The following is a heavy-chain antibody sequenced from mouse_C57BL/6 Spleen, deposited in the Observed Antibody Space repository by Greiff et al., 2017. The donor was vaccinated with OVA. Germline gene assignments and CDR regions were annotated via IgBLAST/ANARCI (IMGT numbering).Heavy chain of an antibody. J-gene: IGHJ2*01. V-gene: IGHV1-82*01. CDR1: GYAFSSSW. CDR3: ARDHYGSLDY. D-gene: IGHD1-1*01. Sequence: QVQLQQSGPELVKPGASVKISCKASGYAFSSSWMNWVKQRPGKGLEWIGRIYPGDGDTNYNGKFKGKATLTADKSSSTAYMQLSSLTSEDSAVYFCARDHYGSLDYWGQGTTLTVSS. CDR2: IYPGDGDT.